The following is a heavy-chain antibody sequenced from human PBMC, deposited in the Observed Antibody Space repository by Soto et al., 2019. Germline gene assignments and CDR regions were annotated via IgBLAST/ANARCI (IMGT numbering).Heavy chain of an antibody. Sequence: QVQLVESGGGVVQPGRSLRLSCTASGFTFSHFRMHWVRQAPGKGLEWVALISYDGTTKFYADSVKGRFTVSRDNSKSTLFLHLNSLSAEDTAVYYCAKDPTPLYAAYGAYSYYWGQGTLVTVSS. D-gene: IGHD4-17*01. CDR1: GFTFSHFR. CDR2: ISYDGTTK. CDR3: AKDPTPLYAAYGAYSYY. V-gene: IGHV3-30*18. J-gene: IGHJ4*02.